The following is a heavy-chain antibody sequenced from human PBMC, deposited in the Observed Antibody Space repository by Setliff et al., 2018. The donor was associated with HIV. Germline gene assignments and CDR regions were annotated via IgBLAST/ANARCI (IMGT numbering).Heavy chain of an antibody. CDR2: ISNDGGRT. J-gene: IGHJ4*02. Sequence: GGSLRLSCAASGFTFDDYDMHWVRQTPGKGLEWISIISNDGGRTSYADSLKGRFTISRDNSKNSLYLQMHGLRNEDTALYYCAKDDADGSIDHWGLGTLVTVSS. CDR1: GFTFDDYD. CDR3: AKDDADGSIDH. V-gene: IGHV3-43*01. D-gene: IGHD3-10*01.